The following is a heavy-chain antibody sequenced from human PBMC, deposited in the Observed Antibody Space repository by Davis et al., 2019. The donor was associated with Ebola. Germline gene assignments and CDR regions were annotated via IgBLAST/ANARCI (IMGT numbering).Heavy chain of an antibody. Sequence: MPSETLSLTCAVSGGSISSSNWWRWIRQPPGKGLEWIGEINHSGSTNYNPSLKSRVTISVDTSKNQFSLKLSSVTAADTAVYYCARGRGWLQSNWFDPWGQGTLVTVSS. CDR2: INHSGST. D-gene: IGHD5-24*01. V-gene: IGHV4-4*02. J-gene: IGHJ5*02. CDR3: ARGRGWLQSNWFDP. CDR1: GGSISSSNW.